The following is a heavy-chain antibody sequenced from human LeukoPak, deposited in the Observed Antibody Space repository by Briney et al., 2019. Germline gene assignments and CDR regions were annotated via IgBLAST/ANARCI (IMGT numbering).Heavy chain of an antibody. Sequence: PSETLPLTCAVYGGSFSGYCWSWIRQPPGKGLEWIGEINHTGSTNYNPSLKSRVAISVDTSKNQFSLKLSFVTAADTAVYYCARGSGWDKGSFDYWGQGTLVTVSS. CDR2: INHTGST. D-gene: IGHD6-19*01. CDR3: ARGSGWDKGSFDY. V-gene: IGHV4-34*01. J-gene: IGHJ4*02. CDR1: GGSFSGYC.